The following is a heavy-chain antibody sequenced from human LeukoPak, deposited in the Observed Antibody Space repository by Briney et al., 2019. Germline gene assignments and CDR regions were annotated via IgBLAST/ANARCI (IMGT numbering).Heavy chain of an antibody. D-gene: IGHD3-10*01. V-gene: IGHV4-30-2*01. CDR1: GGSISSGGYS. CDR3: ARETWFGELYYFDY. Sequence: SETLSLTCAVSGGSISSGGYSWGWIRQPPGKGLEWIGYIYHSGSTYYNPSLKSRVTISVDRSKNQFSLKLSSVTAADTAVYYCARETWFGELYYFDYWGQGTLVTVSS. CDR2: IYHSGST. J-gene: IGHJ4*02.